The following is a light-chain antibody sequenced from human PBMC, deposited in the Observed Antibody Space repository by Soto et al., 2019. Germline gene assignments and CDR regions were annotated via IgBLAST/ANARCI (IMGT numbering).Light chain of an antibody. Sequence: QSALTQLRSVSGSPGQSVTISCTGTTSDVGGYNYVSWYQQHSGKAPKLMMYDVSKRPSGVPDRFSGSKSGNTAALTISGLQAEDEADYYCCSYAGSYYVFGTGTKLTV. CDR2: DVS. V-gene: IGLV2-11*01. CDR1: TSDVGGYNY. CDR3: CSYAGSYYV. J-gene: IGLJ1*01.